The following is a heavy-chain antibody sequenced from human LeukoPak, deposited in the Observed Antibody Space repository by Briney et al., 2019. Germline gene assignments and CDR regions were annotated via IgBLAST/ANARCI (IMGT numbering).Heavy chain of an antibody. J-gene: IGHJ6*03. CDR1: GGSIGSSSYY. V-gene: IGHV4-39*01. CDR2: IYYSGST. Sequence: SETLSLTCTVSGGSIGSSSYYWGWIRQPPGKGLEWIGSIYYSGSTYYNPSLKSRVTISVDTSKNQFSLKLSSVTAADTAVYYCARRTPYYYYMDVWGKGTTVTVSS. CDR3: ARRTPYYYYMDV.